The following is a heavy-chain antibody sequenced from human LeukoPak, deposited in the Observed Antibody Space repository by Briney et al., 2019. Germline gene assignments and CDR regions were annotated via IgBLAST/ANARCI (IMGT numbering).Heavy chain of an antibody. V-gene: IGHV1-18*01. J-gene: IGHJ3*02. D-gene: IGHD3-3*01. CDR3: ARRLVEWLSGDDAFDI. Sequence: ASVKVSCKASGYTFTSYGISWVRQAPGQGLEWMGWISAYNGNTNYAQKLQGRVTVTTDTSTSTAYMALRSLRSDDTAVYYCARRLVEWLSGDDAFDIWGQGTMVTVSS. CDR1: GYTFTSYG. CDR2: ISAYNGNT.